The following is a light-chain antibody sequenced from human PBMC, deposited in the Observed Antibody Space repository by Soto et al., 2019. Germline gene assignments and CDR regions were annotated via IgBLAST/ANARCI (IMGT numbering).Light chain of an antibody. CDR3: SSYTNTSTLM. V-gene: IGLV2-14*02. CDR1: SSDVGAYNL. Sequence: QPASVSGSPGQSITISCTGTSSDVGAYNLVSWYQQHPGRAPKLFIFDVSDRPSGVSTRFSGSKSGNTASLTISGLQAEDEAFYYCSSYTNTSTLMFGGGTKLTVL. CDR2: DVS. J-gene: IGLJ3*02.